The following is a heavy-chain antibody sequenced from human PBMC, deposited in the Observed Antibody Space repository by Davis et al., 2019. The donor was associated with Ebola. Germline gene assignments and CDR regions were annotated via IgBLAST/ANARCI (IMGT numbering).Heavy chain of an antibody. Sequence: ASVKVSCKASGYTFTSYYMHWVRQAPGQGLEWMGIINPSGGSTSYAQKFQGRVTMTRDTSASTAYMELSSLRSEDTAVYYCARARWDSSGYRWFDPWGQGTLVTVSS. D-gene: IGHD3-22*01. CDR3: ARARWDSSGYRWFDP. CDR2: INPSGGST. V-gene: IGHV1-46*01. J-gene: IGHJ5*02. CDR1: GYTFTSYY.